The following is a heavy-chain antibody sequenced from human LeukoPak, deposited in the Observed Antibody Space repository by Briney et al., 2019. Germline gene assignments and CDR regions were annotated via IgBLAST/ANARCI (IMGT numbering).Heavy chain of an antibody. V-gene: IGHV3-30-3*01. J-gene: IGHJ4*02. CDR3: ARAPRYCSGGSCYSFDH. Sequence: PGGPLRLSCAASGFTFSSYAMHGGRQAPGRGLEGGAVISYDGSNKYYADSVKGRFTISRDNSKNTLYLQMNSLRAEDTAAYYCARAPRYCSGGSCYSFDHWGQGTLVTVSS. CDR2: ISYDGSNK. CDR1: GFTFSSYA. D-gene: IGHD2-15*01.